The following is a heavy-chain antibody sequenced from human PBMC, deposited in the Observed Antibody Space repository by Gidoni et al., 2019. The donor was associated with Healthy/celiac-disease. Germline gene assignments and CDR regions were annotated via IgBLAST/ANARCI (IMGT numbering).Heavy chain of an antibody. J-gene: IGHJ4*02. CDR2: ISSSSSYT. D-gene: IGHD6-19*01. V-gene: IGHV3-11*06. CDR1: GFTVSDHY. CDR3: ARVRAVADY. Sequence: QVQLVESGGGLVKPGGSLRLSCTASGFTVSDHYTSWIRQAPGQGLEWVSYISSSSSYTNYADSVKGRFTISRDNAKNSLYLQMNSLRAEDTAVYDCARVRAVADYWGQGTLVTVSS.